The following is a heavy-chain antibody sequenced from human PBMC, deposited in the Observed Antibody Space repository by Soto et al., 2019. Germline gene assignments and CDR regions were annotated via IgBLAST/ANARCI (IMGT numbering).Heavy chain of an antibody. CDR3: ATDTVRRYSNYGIDYYYYYMDV. Sequence: ASAKVSCKVSGYTLTELSMHCVRQAPGKGLEWMGGFDPEDGETIYAQKFQGRVTMTEDTSTDTAYMELSSLRSEDTAVCYCATDTVRRYSNYGIDYYYYYMDVWGKGTTVTVSS. CDR2: FDPEDGET. D-gene: IGHD4-4*01. CDR1: GYTLTELS. J-gene: IGHJ6*03. V-gene: IGHV1-24*01.